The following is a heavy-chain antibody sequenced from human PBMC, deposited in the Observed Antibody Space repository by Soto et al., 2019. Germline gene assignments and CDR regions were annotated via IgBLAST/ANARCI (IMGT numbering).Heavy chain of an antibody. J-gene: IGHJ4*02. V-gene: IGHV1-18*04. Sequence: QVQLVQSGAEVKKPGSSVKLSCKASGYTFTIYGIAWVRQAPGQGLEWMGGISAYNENTDYAQKFQDRVTLTTDASTSAVYMELRSLRSDDTAVYFCASGDYYYCSCYYGYWGQGTLITVSS. CDR1: GYTFTIYG. CDR3: ASGDYYYCSCYYGY. D-gene: IGHD3-22*01. CDR2: ISAYNENT.